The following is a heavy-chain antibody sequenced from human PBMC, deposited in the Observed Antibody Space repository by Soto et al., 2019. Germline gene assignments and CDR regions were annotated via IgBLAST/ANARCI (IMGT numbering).Heavy chain of an antibody. V-gene: IGHV1-69*01. D-gene: IGHD3-9*01. Sequence: QVQLVQSGAEVKKPGSSVKVSCKASGGTFSSYAISWVRQAPGQGLEWMGGIIPIFGTANYAQKFQGRVTITADESTSTAYMELSSLRSADTAVYYCARDRRSGYYDILTGYYRPATMDVWGQGTTVTVSS. CDR1: GGTFSSYA. CDR2: IIPIFGTA. J-gene: IGHJ6*02. CDR3: ARDRRSGYYDILTGYYRPATMDV.